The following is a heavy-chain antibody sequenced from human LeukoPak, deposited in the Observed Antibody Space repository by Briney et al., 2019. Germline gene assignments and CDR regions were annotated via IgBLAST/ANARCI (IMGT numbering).Heavy chain of an antibody. D-gene: IGHD3-10*01. CDR1: GGSISSYY. Sequence: SETLSLTCTVSGGSISSYYWSWIRQPPGKGLEWIGYIYYSGSTNYNPSLKSRVTISVDTSKNQFSLKLSSVTAADTAVYYCARGGRSGSYARAYDAFDIWGQGTMVTVSS. V-gene: IGHV4-59*01. J-gene: IGHJ3*02. CDR3: ARGGRSGSYARAYDAFDI. CDR2: IYYSGST.